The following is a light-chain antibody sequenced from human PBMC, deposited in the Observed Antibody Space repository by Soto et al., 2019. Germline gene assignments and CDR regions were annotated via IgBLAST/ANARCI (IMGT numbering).Light chain of an antibody. V-gene: IGKV1-39*01. CDR3: QQSYSITWT. Sequence: DIQMTQSPSSLSASVGDRVTITCRASQGISTYLNWYQQKPGKAPKLLIYAASSLQSGVPSRFSGSGSETDFTLTISSLQPEDFATYSCQQSYSITWTFGQGTEV. CDR1: QGISTY. CDR2: AAS. J-gene: IGKJ1*01.